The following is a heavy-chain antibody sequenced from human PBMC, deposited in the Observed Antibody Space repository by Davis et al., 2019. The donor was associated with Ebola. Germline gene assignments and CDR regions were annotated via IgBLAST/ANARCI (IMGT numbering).Heavy chain of an antibody. CDR1: GGSISSYY. CDR2: INHSGST. V-gene: IGHV4-34*01. J-gene: IGHJ5*02. D-gene: IGHD5-18*01. Sequence: MPSETLSLTCTVSGGSISSYYWSWIRQPPGKGLEWIGEINHSGSTNYNPSLKSRVTISVDTSKNQFSLKLSSVTAADTAVYYCVRQGRGYSYGYGHYNWFDPWGQGTLVTVSS. CDR3: VRQGRGYSYGYGHYNWFDP.